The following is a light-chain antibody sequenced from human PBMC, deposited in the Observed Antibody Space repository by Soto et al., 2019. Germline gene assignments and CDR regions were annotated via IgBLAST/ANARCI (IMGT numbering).Light chain of an antibody. CDR1: QTISSW. CDR3: QHYNRYSEG. J-gene: IGKJ1*01. Sequence: DIQMTQSPSTLSGSVGDRVTITCRASQTISSWLAWYQQKPGKAPKLLIYKASTLKSGVTSRFSGSGSGTEFTLTISSLQPDDFATYYCQHYNRYSEGFG. CDR2: KAS. V-gene: IGKV1-5*03.